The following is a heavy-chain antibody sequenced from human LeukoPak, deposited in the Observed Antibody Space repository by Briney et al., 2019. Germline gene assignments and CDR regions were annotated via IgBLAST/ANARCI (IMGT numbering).Heavy chain of an antibody. D-gene: IGHD5-12*01. V-gene: IGHV4-39*02. J-gene: IGHJ4*02. Sequence: SETLSLTCTVSGESINSGSYYWGWMRQPPGKGLEWIGLIYYSESTSYNPSLKSRVTISVDTSKNQFSLRMNAVTAADTAVYYCARDNSSYGIFDSWGQGTLVTVSS. CDR2: IYYSEST. CDR3: ARDNSSYGIFDS. CDR1: GESINSGSYY.